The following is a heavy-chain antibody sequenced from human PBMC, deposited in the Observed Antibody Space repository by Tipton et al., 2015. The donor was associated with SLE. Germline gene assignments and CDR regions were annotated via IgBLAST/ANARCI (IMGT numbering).Heavy chain of an antibody. Sequence: TLSLTCAVSGDSITSGYYWGWIRQPPGKGLEWIGYIFPSGSTNYNPPLKSRVTLSVDTSKNQFSLRLSSVTAADTAVYYGARRPWGGFDYWGQGTLVTVSS. D-gene: IGHD3-10*01. J-gene: IGHJ4*02. V-gene: IGHV4-38-2*01. CDR2: IFPSGST. CDR1: GDSITSGYY. CDR3: ARRPWGGFDY.